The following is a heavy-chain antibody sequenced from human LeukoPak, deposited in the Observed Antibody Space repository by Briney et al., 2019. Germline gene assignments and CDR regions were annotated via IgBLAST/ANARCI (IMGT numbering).Heavy chain of an antibody. J-gene: IGHJ4*02. CDR2: ISGSGGST. D-gene: IGHD3-10*01. CDR3: AKSKDRWFGEPHSYYFDY. CDR1: GFTFSSYA. Sequence: PGGSLRLSCAASGFTFSSYAMSWVRQAPGKALEWVSAISGSGGSTYYADSVKGRFTISRDNSKNTLCLQMNSLRAEDTAVYYCAKSKDRWFGEPHSYYFDYWGQGTLVTVPS. V-gene: IGHV3-23*01.